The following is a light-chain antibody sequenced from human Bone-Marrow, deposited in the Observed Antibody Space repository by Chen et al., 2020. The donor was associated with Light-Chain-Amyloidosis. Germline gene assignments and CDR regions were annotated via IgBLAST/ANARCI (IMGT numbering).Light chain of an antibody. CDR3: QSADSSCTYEVI. Sequence: SYELTQPPSVSVSPAQTARITCSGDDLPTKYAYWYQQKPGQAPVLVIHRDTERPSGISERFSGSISGTTATLTISGVQAEDEADYHCQSADSSCTYEVIFGGGTKLTVL. CDR2: RDT. V-gene: IGLV3-25*03. J-gene: IGLJ2*01. CDR1: DLPTKY.